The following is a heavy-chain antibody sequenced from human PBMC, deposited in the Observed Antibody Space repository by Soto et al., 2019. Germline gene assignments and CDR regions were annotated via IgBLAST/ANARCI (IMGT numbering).Heavy chain of an antibody. CDR1: GFTFDDYG. Sequence: GGSLRLSCAASGFTFDDYGMSWVRQAPGKGLEWVSGINWNGGSTGYADSVKGRFTISRDNAKNSLYLQMNSLRAEDTALYYCARVIGGEKMLYYYYYGMDVWGQGTTVTVSS. D-gene: IGHD2-8*01. CDR2: INWNGGST. J-gene: IGHJ6*02. CDR3: ARVIGGEKMLYYYYYGMDV. V-gene: IGHV3-20*04.